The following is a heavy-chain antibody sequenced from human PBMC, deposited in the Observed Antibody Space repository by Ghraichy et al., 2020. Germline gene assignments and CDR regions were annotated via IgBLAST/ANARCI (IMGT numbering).Heavy chain of an antibody. CDR3: ARDKRYYYDRSAYSDAEWFDP. D-gene: IGHD3-22*01. J-gene: IGHJ5*01. CDR2: ISTTGSTM. CDR1: GFTFSDYY. V-gene: IGHV3-11*01. Sequence: GGSLRLSCAASGFTFSDYYMSWIRQAPGKGLEWVSHISTTGSTMYYADSVKGRFAISRDNAKKSLHLQMHSLRAEDTAVYYCARDKRYYYDRSAYSDAEWFDPWGQGTTVTVSS.